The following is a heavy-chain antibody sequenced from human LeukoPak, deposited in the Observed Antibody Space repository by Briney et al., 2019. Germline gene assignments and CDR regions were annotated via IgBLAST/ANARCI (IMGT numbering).Heavy chain of an antibody. J-gene: IGHJ4*02. CDR1: GFTFSSYV. CDR2: ISGSGGST. Sequence: GGSLRLSCAASGFTFSSYVMSWVRQAPGKGLEWVSAISGSGGSTYYADSVNGRFTISRDNTNNTLYLQMNSLRAEDTAVYYCAKDCTGTKCSDYWGQGTLVTVSS. V-gene: IGHV3-23*01. CDR3: AKDCTGTKCSDY. D-gene: IGHD4-17*01.